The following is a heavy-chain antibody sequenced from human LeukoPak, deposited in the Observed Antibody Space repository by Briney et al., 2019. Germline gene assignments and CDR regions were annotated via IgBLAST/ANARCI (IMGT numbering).Heavy chain of an antibody. J-gene: IGHJ4*02. D-gene: IGHD4-11*01. V-gene: IGHV4-38-2*01. CDR1: GYSISRGYY. CDR2: IYHTGST. Sequence: PSETLSLTCGVSGYSISRGYYWAWIRQPPGKGLEWIGTIYHTGSTYYTPSPGSRVTISVDTSKNEFSLNLNSVTAADTAVYYCARAGWITTSGSDYWGQGALVTVSS. CDR3: ARAGWITTSGSDY.